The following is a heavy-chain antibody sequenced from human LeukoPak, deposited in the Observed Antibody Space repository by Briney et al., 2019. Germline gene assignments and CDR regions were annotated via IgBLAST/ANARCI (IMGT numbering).Heavy chain of an antibody. Sequence: GGSLRLSCAASGFTFSDYYMSWIRQAPGKGLEWVSYISSSGSTIYYADSVKGRFTISRDNAKNSLYLQMNSLRAEDTAVYYCARDQIVVTATLPYFDYWGQGTLVTVSS. CDR2: ISSSGSTI. CDR3: ARDQIVVTATLPYFDY. CDR1: GFTFSDYY. J-gene: IGHJ4*02. D-gene: IGHD2-21*02. V-gene: IGHV3-11*01.